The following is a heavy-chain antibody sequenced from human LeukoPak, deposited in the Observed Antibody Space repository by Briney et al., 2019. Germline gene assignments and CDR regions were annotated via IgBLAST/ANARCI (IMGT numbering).Heavy chain of an antibody. CDR3: ARDPSQKGPQSRIIVVVPAHYYYYGMDV. V-gene: IGHV4-31*03. CDR2: IYYSGST. D-gene: IGHD2-2*01. Sequence: SETLSLTCTVSGGSISSGGYYWSWIRQHPGKGLEWIGYIYYSGSTYYNPSLKSRVTISVDTSKNQFSLKLSSVTAADTAVYYCARDPSQKGPQSRIIVVVPAHYYYYGMDVWGQGTTVTVSS. CDR1: GGSISSGGYY. J-gene: IGHJ6*02.